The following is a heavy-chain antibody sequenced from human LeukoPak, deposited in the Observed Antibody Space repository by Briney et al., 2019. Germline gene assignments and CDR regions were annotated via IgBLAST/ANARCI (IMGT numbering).Heavy chain of an antibody. D-gene: IGHD2-2*03. CDR1: GFTVSSNY. V-gene: IGHV3-21*04. Sequence: GGSLRLSCAASGFTVSSNYMSWVRQAPGKGLEWVSSISSSSSYIYYADSVKGRFTISRDNAKNSLYLQMNSLRAEDTAVYYCARDYMDSEGLDYGMDVWGQGTTVTVSS. CDR3: ARDYMDSEGLDYGMDV. CDR2: ISSSSSYI. J-gene: IGHJ6*02.